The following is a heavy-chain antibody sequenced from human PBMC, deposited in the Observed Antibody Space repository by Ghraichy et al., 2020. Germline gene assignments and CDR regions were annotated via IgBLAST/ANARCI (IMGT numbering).Heavy chain of an antibody. CDR2: ISYDGSDK. J-gene: IGHJ4*02. CDR3: AKGSWRNGVRTAY. CDR1: GFTFSSYG. D-gene: IGHD1-1*01. Sequence: GGSLRLSCAASGFTFSSYGIHWVRQPPGKGLEWVAVISYDGSDKYYADSVKGRFTISRDNSKNKLFLQMNSLRTEDTAMYSCAKGSWRNGVRTAYWGQGTLVTFSS. V-gene: IGHV3-30*18.